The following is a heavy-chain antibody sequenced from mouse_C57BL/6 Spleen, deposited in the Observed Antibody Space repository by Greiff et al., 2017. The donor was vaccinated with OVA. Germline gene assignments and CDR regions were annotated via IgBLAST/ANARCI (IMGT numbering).Heavy chain of an antibody. CDR3: ARMGIYYDYDV. J-gene: IGHJ4*01. Sequence: VQLQQSGPELVKPGASVKISCKASGYSFTGYYMNWVKQSPEKSLEWIGEINPSTGGTTYNQKFKAKATLTVDKSSSTAYMQLKSLTSEDSAVYYCARMGIYYDYDVWGQGTSVTVSS. CDR2: INPSTGGT. CDR1: GYSFTGYY. V-gene: IGHV1-42*01. D-gene: IGHD2-4*01.